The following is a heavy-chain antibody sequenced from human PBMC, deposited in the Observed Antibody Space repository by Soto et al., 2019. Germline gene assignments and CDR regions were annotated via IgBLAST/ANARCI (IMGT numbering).Heavy chain of an antibody. CDR1: GGSISTTNW. CDR2: IYHSEST. J-gene: IGHJ3*02. V-gene: IGHV4-4*02. D-gene: IGHD6-19*01. CDR3: ARDQISGSAFDI. Sequence: QVQLQESGPGLVKPSGTLSLTCAVSGGSISTTNWWSWVRQTPGKGLEWIGEIYHSESTNYNPSLKSRVTMSVDKSKNQCALKLSSVTAADTAVYYCARDQISGSAFDIWGQGTMVTVSS.